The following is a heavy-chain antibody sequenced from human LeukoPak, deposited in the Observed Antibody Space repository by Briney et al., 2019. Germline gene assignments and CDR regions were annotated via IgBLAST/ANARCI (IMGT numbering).Heavy chain of an antibody. CDR1: GGSISSYY. CDR2: IYSSGST. CDR3: AGSTVTTYQDAFDI. Sequence: SETLSLXCTVSGGSISSYYWSWIRQPAGKGLEWIGRIYSSGSTNYNPSLKSRVTMSVDTSKNQFSLKLSSVTAADTAVYYCAGSTVTTYQDAFDIRGQGTMVTVSS. J-gene: IGHJ3*02. D-gene: IGHD4-17*01. V-gene: IGHV4-4*07.